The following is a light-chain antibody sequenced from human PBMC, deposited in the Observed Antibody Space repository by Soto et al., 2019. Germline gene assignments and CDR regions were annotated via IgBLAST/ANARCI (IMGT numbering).Light chain of an antibody. CDR3: HQSYSTLYP. V-gene: IGKV1-39*01. CDR1: QSIDSY. Sequence: DIQMTQSPSSLSASVGDRVTITCRASQSIDSYLNWYQQKQGKAPKLLIYTASSLQSGVPSRFSGSGFGTDVTLPISGLQPEDFSTYFCHQSYSTLYPFGQGTKLEI. J-gene: IGKJ2*01. CDR2: TAS.